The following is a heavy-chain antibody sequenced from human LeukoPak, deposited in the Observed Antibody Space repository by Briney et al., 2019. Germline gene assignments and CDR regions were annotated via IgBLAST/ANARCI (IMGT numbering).Heavy chain of an antibody. CDR2: IIPIFGTA. V-gene: IGHV1-69*05. D-gene: IGHD1-26*01. CDR3: ASSGSYGVWYFDY. Sequence: SVKVSCKASGGTFSSYAISWVRQAPGQGLEWMGGIIPIFGTANYAQKFQGRVTITTDESTSTAYMEMSSLRSEDTAVYYCASSGSYGVWYFDYWGQGTLVTVSS. J-gene: IGHJ4*02. CDR1: GGTFSSYA.